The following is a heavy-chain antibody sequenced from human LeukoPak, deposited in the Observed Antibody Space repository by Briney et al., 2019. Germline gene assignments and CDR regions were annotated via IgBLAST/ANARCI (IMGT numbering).Heavy chain of an antibody. J-gene: IGHJ4*02. Sequence: SETLSLTCTVSGGSISNYYWSGIRQPAGKGLEWIGRIYTSGNTNYNPSLKSRVTMSADTSKNQFSLKLSSVTVADAAVYYYARGRRGLLLSYFDYWGQGTLVTVSS. CDR3: ARGRRGLLLSYFDY. CDR1: GGSISNYY. D-gene: IGHD5-24*01. V-gene: IGHV4-4*07. CDR2: IYTSGNT.